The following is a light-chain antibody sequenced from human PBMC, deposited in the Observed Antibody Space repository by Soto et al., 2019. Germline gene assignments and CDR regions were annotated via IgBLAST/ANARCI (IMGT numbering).Light chain of an antibody. CDR2: DAS. CDR3: QQYGSSPTWT. V-gene: IGKV3-20*01. Sequence: EIVLTQSPGTLSLSPGERATLSCRASQRVSSSYLAWYQQKPGQAPRLLIYDASSRATGIPDRFSGSGSGTDFTLTISRLEPEDFAVYYCQQYGSSPTWTFGQGTKVDIK. J-gene: IGKJ1*01. CDR1: QRVSSSY.